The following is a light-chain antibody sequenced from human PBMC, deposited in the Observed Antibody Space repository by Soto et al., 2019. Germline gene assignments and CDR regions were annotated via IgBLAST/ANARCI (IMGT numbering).Light chain of an antibody. Sequence: SYELTQSPSVSVSPGQPASISCSGERSGENFACWYQQKPGQSPVVVIYHDDKRPSGIPERFSGSSSGNRATLTIAGTQALDEADYYCQAWDKNTAVFGGGTKLTVL. CDR1: RSGENF. CDR2: HDD. V-gene: IGLV3-1*01. J-gene: IGLJ2*01. CDR3: QAWDKNTAV.